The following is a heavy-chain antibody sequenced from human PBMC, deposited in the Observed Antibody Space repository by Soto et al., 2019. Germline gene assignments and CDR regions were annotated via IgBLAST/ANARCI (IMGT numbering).Heavy chain of an antibody. CDR1: GGSVSSGSYY. D-gene: IGHD3-9*01. J-gene: IGHJ5*02. CDR2: IYYSGST. CDR3: ARLYYDILTGYYGFDP. Sequence: TVSGGSVSSGSYYWSWIRQPPGKGLEWIGYIYYSGSTNYNPSLKSRVTISVDTSKNQFSLKLSSVTAADTAVYYCARLYYDILTGYYGFDPWGQGTLVTVSS. V-gene: IGHV4-61*01.